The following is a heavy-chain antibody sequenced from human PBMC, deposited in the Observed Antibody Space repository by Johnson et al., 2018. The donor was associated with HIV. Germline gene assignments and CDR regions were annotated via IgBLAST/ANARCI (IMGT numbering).Heavy chain of an antibody. CDR1: RFTFSSYG. Sequence: QVQLVESGGGVVQPGRSLRLSCAASRFTFSSYGMHWVRQAPGKGLEWVAVISYDGSNKYYADSVKGRFTISWDNAKNSLYLQMNSLRAEDTAVYYGAKDRWLRWPGAECFCDSWGQGTRVTDSS. CDR3: AKDRWLRWPGAECFCDS. CDR2: ISYDGSNK. V-gene: IGHV3-30*18. J-gene: IGHJ3*02. D-gene: IGHD5-12*01.